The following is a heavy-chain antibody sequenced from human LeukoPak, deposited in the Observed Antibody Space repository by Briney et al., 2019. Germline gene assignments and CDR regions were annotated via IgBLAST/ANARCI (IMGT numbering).Heavy chain of an antibody. CDR1: GYTFTGYY. D-gene: IGHD3-3*01. CDR2: INPNSGGT. CDR3: ARGRGRFLEWLALFGY. V-gene: IGHV1-2*02. Sequence: ASVKVSCKASGYTFTGYYMHWVRQAPGQGLEWMGWINPNSGGTNYAQKFQGRVTMTRDTSISTAYMELSRLRSDDTAVYYCARGRGRFLEWLALFGYWGQGTLVTVSS. J-gene: IGHJ4*02.